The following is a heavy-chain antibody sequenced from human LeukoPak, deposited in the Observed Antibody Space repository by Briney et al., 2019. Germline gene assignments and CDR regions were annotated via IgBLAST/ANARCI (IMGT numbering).Heavy chain of an antibody. CDR3: ARDRGDQLIDY. J-gene: IGHJ4*02. D-gene: IGHD1-1*01. CDR2: IYYSGST. Sequence: KASETLSLTCTVSGGSISSGGYYWSWIRQHPGKGLERIGYIYYSGSTYYNPSLKSRVTISVDTSKNQFSLKLSSVTAADTAVYYCARDRGDQLIDYWGQGTLVTVSS. CDR1: GGSISSGGYY. V-gene: IGHV4-31*03.